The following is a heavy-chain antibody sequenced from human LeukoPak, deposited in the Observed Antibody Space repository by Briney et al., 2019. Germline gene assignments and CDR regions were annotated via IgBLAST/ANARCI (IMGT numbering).Heavy chain of an antibody. CDR1: GFTFDDYA. CDR3: AKATGSGSYLVDY. D-gene: IGHD3-10*01. CDR2: ISGDGGST. V-gene: IGHV3-43*02. Sequence: GGPLRLSCTASGFTFDDYAMHWVRQAPGKGLEWVSLISGDGGSTNYADSVKGRFTISRDNNKNSLYLQMNSLRTEDTALYYCAKATGSGSYLVDYWGQGTLVPVSS. J-gene: IGHJ4*02.